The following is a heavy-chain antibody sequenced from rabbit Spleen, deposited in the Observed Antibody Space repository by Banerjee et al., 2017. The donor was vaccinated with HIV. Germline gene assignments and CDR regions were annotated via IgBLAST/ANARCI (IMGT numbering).Heavy chain of an antibody. CDR1: GFDFSDYG. D-gene: IGHD1-1*01. CDR2: IDPFFGTT. CDR3: ARDPAYSGGGGSDIPYL. J-gene: IGHJ3*01. V-gene: IGHV1S47*01. Sequence: QEHLVESGGGLVQPGGSLKLSCQASGFDFSDYGVTWVRQAPGKGLEWIGYIDPFFGTTYYASWVNGRFTISSHNAQNTLYLQLNSLTVADTATYFCARDPAYSGGGGSDIPYLWGQGTLVTVS.